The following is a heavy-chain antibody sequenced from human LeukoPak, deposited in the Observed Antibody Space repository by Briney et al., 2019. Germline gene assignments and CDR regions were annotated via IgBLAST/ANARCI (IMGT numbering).Heavy chain of an antibody. V-gene: IGHV3-23*01. Sequence: PGGSLRLSCAASGCTFSDYTMNWVRQAPGKGLEWVSSISGSGGSTYYADSVKGRFTISRDNSKNTLYLQMNSLRAEDTAVYYCARDGGGTIFGMVIILHYMDVWGKGTTVTVSS. J-gene: IGHJ6*03. CDR2: ISGSGGST. CDR3: ARDGGGTIFGMVIILHYMDV. D-gene: IGHD3-3*01. CDR1: GCTFSDYT.